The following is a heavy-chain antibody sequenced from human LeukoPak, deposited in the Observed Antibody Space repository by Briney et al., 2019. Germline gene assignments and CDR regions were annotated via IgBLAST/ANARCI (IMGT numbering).Heavy chain of an antibody. CDR1: GFTFSSYE. D-gene: IGHD5-24*01. J-gene: IGHJ4*02. CDR3: AKDRQRWLQTVPDY. V-gene: IGHV3-48*03. Sequence: PGGPLRLSCAASGFTFSSYEMNWVRQAPGKGLEWVSYISSSGSTIYYADSVKGRFTISRDNAKNSLYLQMNSLRAEDTAVYYCAKDRQRWLQTVPDYWGQGTLVTVSS. CDR2: ISSSGSTI.